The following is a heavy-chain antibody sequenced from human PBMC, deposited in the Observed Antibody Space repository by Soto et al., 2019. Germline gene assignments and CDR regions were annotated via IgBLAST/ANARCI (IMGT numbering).Heavy chain of an antibody. CDR2: ISAYNGNT. J-gene: IGHJ6*02. Sequence: ASVKVSCKASGYTFTSYGISWVRQAPGQGLEWMGWISAYNGNTNYAQKLQGRVTMTTYTSTSTAYMELRSLSSDDTAVYYCARGGDMKYYDFLSGYSNYYYYYGMDVWGQGTTVTVSS. CDR3: ARGGDMKYYDFLSGYSNYYYYYGMDV. D-gene: IGHD3-3*01. CDR1: GYTFTSYG. V-gene: IGHV1-18*04.